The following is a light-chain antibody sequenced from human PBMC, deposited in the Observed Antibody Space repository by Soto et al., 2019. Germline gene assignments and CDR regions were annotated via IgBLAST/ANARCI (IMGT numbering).Light chain of an antibody. CDR1: SSDVGGYNF. V-gene: IGLV2-14*03. J-gene: IGLJ1*01. CDR2: DVS. CDR3: SSYTSSTTVYV. Sequence: QSALTQPASVSGSPGQSITISCTGTSSDVGGYNFVSWYQQHPGEAPKLVMFDVSNRPSGISSRFSGSKSGNTASLTISGLQAEDEAVYYCSSYTSSTTVYVFRAGTKVTVL.